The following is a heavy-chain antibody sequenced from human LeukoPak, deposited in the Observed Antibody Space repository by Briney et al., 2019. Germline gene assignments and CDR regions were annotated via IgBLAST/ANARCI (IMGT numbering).Heavy chain of an antibody. CDR3: AKDALLWFGDSETPPQFFDY. D-gene: IGHD3-10*01. CDR1: GFTFGSYG. V-gene: IGHV3-23*01. CDR2: ISGSGGST. Sequence: GGSLRLSCAASGFTFGSYGMSWVRQAPGKGLEWVSAISGSGGSTYYADSVKGRFTISRDNSKNTLYLQMDSLRAEDTAVYYCAKDALLWFGDSETPPQFFDYWGQGTLVTVSS. J-gene: IGHJ4*02.